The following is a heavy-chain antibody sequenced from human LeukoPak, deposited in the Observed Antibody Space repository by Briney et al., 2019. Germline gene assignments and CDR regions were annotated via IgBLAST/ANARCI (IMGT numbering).Heavy chain of an antibody. D-gene: IGHD6-19*01. CDR3: ARDGEQWLAGDFDY. CDR1: GGSISSSSYY. J-gene: IGHJ4*02. V-gene: IGHV4-39*07. Sequence: SETLSLTCTVSGGSISSSSYYWGWIRQPPGKGLEWIGSIYYSGSTYYNPSLKSRVTISVDTSKNQFSLKLSSVTAAGTAVYYCARDGEQWLAGDFDYWGQGTLVTVSS. CDR2: IYYSGST.